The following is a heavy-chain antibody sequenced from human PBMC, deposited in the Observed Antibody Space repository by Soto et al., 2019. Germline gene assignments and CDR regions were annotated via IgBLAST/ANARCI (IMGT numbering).Heavy chain of an antibody. Sequence: QLQLQESGSGLVKPSQTLSLTCAVSGGSISSGDYSWNWIRQPPGKGLEWIGYIYYGGSTYYNPSLHSRVTMSVDRSRNQFSLKLNSVTAADTAVYYCARVRREYENSGPVDYWGQGTLVTVS. CDR1: GGSISSGDYS. CDR3: ARVRREYENSGPVDY. CDR2: IYYGGST. V-gene: IGHV4-30-2*01. J-gene: IGHJ4*02. D-gene: IGHD6-6*01.